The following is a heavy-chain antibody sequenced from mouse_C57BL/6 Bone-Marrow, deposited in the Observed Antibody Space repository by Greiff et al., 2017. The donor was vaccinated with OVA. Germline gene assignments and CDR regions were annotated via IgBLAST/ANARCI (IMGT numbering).Heavy chain of an antibody. CDR2: INPSSGYT. CDR3: AREGIYYDYRMDY. Sequence: QVHVKQSGAELAKPGASVKLSCKASGYTFTSYWMHWVKQRPGQGLEWIGYINPSSGYTKYNQKFKDKATLTADKSSSTAYMQLSSLTYEDSAVYYCAREGIYYDYRMDYWGQGTSVTVSS. V-gene: IGHV1-7*01. D-gene: IGHD2-4*01. J-gene: IGHJ4*01. CDR1: GYTFTSYW.